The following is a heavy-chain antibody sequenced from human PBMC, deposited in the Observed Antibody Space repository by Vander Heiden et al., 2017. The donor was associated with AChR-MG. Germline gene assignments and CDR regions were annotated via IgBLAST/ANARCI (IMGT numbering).Heavy chain of an antibody. D-gene: IGHD1-26*01. J-gene: IGHJ4*02. CDR2: VRSRAT. V-gene: IGHV3-49*04. CDR1: GFTIGDYA. CDR3: TRGNTVVGAKYYFDY. Sequence: EVQLVESGGDLVQPGRSLRLSCTASGFTIGDYATTWVRQAPGKGLEWVGFVRSRATEYAASVKGRFTISRDDSKSVAYLQLNSLTSEDTAVYYCTRGNTVVGAKYYFDYWGQGTLVTVSS.